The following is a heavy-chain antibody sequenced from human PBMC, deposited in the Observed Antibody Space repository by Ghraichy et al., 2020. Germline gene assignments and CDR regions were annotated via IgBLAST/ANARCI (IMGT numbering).Heavy chain of an antibody. CDR1: GFTFSYYW. Sequence: GESLNISCAGSGFTFSYYWMNWVRQAPGKGLEWVANIKYDGSEKYYVDSVKGRFNISRDNAGNSLYLQISSLRAEDTAVYFCARDEVRGYPKVAFDLWGQGTMVTVSS. J-gene: IGHJ3*01. D-gene: IGHD2-15*01. CDR3: ARDEVRGYPKVAFDL. V-gene: IGHV3-7*01. CDR2: IKYDGSEK.